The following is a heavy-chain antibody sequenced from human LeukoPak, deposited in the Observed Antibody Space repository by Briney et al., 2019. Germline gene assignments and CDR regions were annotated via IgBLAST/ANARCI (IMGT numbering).Heavy chain of an antibody. D-gene: IGHD1-26*01. CDR2: ITPIIDSA. CDR1: GGTFSSYA. J-gene: IGHJ5*02. Sequence: SVKVSCKASGGTFSSYAISWVRQAPGQGLEWMGKITPIIDSAKYSQKFRDRLTITGDSSTGTAYMELSSLTPEDTALYYCTRVNLRGSQYNWFDPSGQGTQVIVSS. CDR3: TRVNLRGSQYNWFDP. V-gene: IGHV1-69*11.